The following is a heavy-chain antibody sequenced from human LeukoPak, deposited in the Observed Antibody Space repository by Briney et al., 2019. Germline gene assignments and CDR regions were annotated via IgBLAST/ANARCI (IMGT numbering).Heavy chain of an antibody. V-gene: IGHV3-21*01. CDR3: ARADWDTAMIDY. CDR2: ISSSSSYI. Sequence: MPGGSLRLSCAASGFTFSSYSMNWVRQASGKGLEWVSSISSSSSYIYYADSVKGRFTISRDNAKNSLYLQMNSLRAEDTAVYYCARADWDTAMIDYWGQGTLVTVSS. CDR1: GFTFSSYS. J-gene: IGHJ4*02. D-gene: IGHD5-18*01.